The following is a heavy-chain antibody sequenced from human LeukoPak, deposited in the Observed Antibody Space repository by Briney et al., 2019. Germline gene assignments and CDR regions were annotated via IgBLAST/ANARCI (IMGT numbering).Heavy chain of an antibody. CDR3: AREGDYDSSGHTGNWFDP. CDR2: ISGYNGNT. D-gene: IGHD3-22*01. J-gene: IGHJ5*02. Sequence: ASVKVSCKASGYTFTSYGIGWVRQAPGQGLEWMGWISGYNGNTNYAQKFQGRVTMTRDTSISTAYMELRRLRSDDTAVYYCAREGDYDSSGHTGNWFDPWGQGTLVTVSS. V-gene: IGHV1-18*01. CDR1: GYTFTSYG.